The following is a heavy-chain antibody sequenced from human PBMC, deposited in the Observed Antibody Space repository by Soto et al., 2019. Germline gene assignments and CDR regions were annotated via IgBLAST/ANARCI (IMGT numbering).Heavy chain of an antibody. CDR3: ARTYCTNGVCPDWFDP. CDR2: IYYSGST. J-gene: IGHJ5*02. V-gene: IGHV4-31*03. D-gene: IGHD2-8*01. Sequence: SETLSLTSTVSSASISIVGFDWSRIREHPGKGLEWIGYIYYSGSTYYNPSLKSRVTISVDTSKNQFSLKLSSVTAADTAVYYCARTYCTNGVCPDWFDPWGQGTLVTVSS. CDR1: SASISIVGFD.